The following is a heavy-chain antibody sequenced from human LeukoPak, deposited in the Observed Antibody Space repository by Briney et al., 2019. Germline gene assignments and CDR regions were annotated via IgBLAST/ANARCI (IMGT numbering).Heavy chain of an antibody. CDR2: ISYDGSNK. CDR3: AKDGVSSSVWAFDI. D-gene: IGHD3-10*01. CDR1: GFTFSSYG. V-gene: IGHV3-30*18. J-gene: IGHJ3*02. Sequence: GGSLRLSCAASGFTFSSYGMHWVRQAPGKGLEWVAVISYDGSNKYYADSVKGRFTISRDNSRNTLFLYMNSLRAEDSAVYYCAKDGVSSSVWAFDIWGQGTMVTVSS.